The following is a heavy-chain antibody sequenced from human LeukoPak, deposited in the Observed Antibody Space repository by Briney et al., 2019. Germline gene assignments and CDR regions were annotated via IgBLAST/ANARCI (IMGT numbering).Heavy chain of an antibody. V-gene: IGHV3-53*01. CDR3: ARDLYGVSHDY. J-gene: IGHJ4*02. CDR2: IYSSGST. D-gene: IGHD4-17*01. Sequence: PGGSLSLSCAASGFPFSSNYMNWVRQAPGKGLEWVSVIYSSGSTYYAASVKGRFTISRDNSKNTLYLQMNSLRAEDTAVYYCARDLYGVSHDYWGQGTLVTVSS. CDR1: GFPFSSNY.